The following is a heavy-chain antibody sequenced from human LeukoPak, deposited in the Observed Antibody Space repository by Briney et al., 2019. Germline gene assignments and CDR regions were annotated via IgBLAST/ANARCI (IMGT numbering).Heavy chain of an antibody. CDR2: MNHSGST. Sequence: SETLSLTCAVYGGSFSGYYWSWIRQPPGKGLEWIGEMNHSGSTNYNPSLKSRVTISVDTSKNQFSLKLSSVTAADTAVYYCARTMVRGVDCFDYWGQGTLVTVSS. D-gene: IGHD3-10*01. CDR3: ARTMVRGVDCFDY. CDR1: GGSFSGYY. J-gene: IGHJ4*02. V-gene: IGHV4-34*01.